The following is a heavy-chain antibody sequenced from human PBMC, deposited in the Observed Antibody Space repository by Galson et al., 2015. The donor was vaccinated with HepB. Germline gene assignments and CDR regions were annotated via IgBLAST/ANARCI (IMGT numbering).Heavy chain of an antibody. J-gene: IGHJ3*02. Sequence: SLRLSCAASGSTFSSYSMNWVRQAPGKGLEWVSYISSGSGTIYYADSVKGRFTISRDNVKNSLYLQMDSLRDEDTAVYYCARSRSSGRGASDIWGQGTMVTVSS. CDR3: ARSRSSGRGASDI. V-gene: IGHV3-48*02. CDR1: GSTFSSYS. CDR2: ISSGSGTI. D-gene: IGHD6-19*01.